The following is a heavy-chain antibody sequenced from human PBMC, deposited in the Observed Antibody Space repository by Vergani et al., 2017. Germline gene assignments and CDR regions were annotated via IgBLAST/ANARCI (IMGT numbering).Heavy chain of an antibody. CDR3: AKDTGIAARD. CDR1: GFTFSSYA. J-gene: IGHJ4*02. V-gene: IGHV3-30*04. CDR2: ISYDGSNK. Sequence: QVQLVESGGGVVQPGRSLRLSCAASGFTFSSYAMHWVRQAPGKGLEWVAVISYDGSNKYYADSVKGRFTISRDNSKNTLYLQMNSLRAEDTAVYYCAKDTGIAARDWGQGTLVTVSS. D-gene: IGHD6-13*01.